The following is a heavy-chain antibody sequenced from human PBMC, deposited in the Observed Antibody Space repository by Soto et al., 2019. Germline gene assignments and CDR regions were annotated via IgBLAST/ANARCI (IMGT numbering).Heavy chain of an antibody. CDR1: GFTLSSYA. CDR2: ISGSGGST. V-gene: IGHV3-23*01. Sequence: GGFLRLSCAASGFTLSSYAMSWVRQAPGKGLEWVSGISGSGGSTYYADSVKGRFTISRDNSKNTLYLQMNSLRAEDTAVYYCAKAELRYFDWSPSGMDVWGQGTTVTVSS. CDR3: AKAELRYFDWSPSGMDV. D-gene: IGHD3-9*01. J-gene: IGHJ6*02.